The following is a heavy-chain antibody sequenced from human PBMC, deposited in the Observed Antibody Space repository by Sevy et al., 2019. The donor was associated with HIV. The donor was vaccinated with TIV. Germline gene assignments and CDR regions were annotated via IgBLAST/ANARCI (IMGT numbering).Heavy chain of an antibody. D-gene: IGHD2-8*01. Sequence: GESLKISCAASGFTFSKYSMSWVRQPPGKGLEWVSTLSFGCGEINHADSVKGRFTTSRDNSKNSLYLQMNNLGAEDTAVYYCAREGCTKPHDYWGQGTLVTVSS. CDR3: AREGCTKPHDY. J-gene: IGHJ4*02. CDR1: GFTFSKYS. CDR2: LSFGCGEI. V-gene: IGHV3-23*01.